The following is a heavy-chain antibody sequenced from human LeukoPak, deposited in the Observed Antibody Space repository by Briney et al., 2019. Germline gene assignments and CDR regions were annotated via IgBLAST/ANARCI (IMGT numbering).Heavy chain of an antibody. D-gene: IGHD3-16*01. J-gene: IGHJ3*01. V-gene: IGHV4-59*01. Sequence: SETLSLTCTVSGGSINDYLSWFRQTPGKGLEWIGYIYYTGNTKYNPSLKSRVSLSVDTSRDQFSLKLSSVTAADTAVYYCAQGAKVCDFWGQGTMVTVSS. CDR2: IYYTGNT. CDR3: AQGAKVCDF. CDR1: GGSINDYL.